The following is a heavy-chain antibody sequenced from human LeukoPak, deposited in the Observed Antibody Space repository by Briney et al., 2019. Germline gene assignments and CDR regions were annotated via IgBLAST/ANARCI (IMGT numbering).Heavy chain of an antibody. J-gene: IGHJ5*02. CDR1: GGSISSHY. CDR3: ARTEFRYDFWSGYYYNWFDP. Sequence: SETLSLTCTVSGGSISSHYWSWIRQPPGKGVEWIGYIYYSGSTNYNPSLKSRVTISVDTSKNQFSLKLSSVAAADTAVYYCARTEFRYDFWSGYYYNWFDPWGQGTLVTVSS. D-gene: IGHD3-3*01. CDR2: IYYSGST. V-gene: IGHV4-59*11.